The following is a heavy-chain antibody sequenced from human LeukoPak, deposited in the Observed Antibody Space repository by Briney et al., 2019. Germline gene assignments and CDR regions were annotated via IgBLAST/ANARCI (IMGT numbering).Heavy chain of an antibody. CDR2: IYPGDYDT. V-gene: IGHV5-51*01. CDR3: ARRDFYYGSGSPDEGYYFDY. CDR1: GYSFTTYW. J-gene: IGHJ4*02. Sequence: GESLKISCKGSGYSFTTYWIGWVRQMSGKGLEWMGIIYPGDYDTRYSPSFQGQVTISADKSTNTAYLQWNSLKASDTAMYYCARRDFYYGSGSPDEGYYFDYWGQGTLVTVSS. D-gene: IGHD3-10*01.